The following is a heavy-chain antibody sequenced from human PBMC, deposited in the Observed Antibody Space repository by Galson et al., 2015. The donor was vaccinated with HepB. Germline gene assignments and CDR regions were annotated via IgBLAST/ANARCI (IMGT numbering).Heavy chain of an antibody. CDR1: GYTLTELS. V-gene: IGHV1-24*01. D-gene: IGHD3-9*01. CDR2: FDPEDGET. Sequence: SVKVSCKVSGYTLTELSMHWVRQAPGKGLEWMGGFDPEDGETIYAQKFQGRVTMTEDTSTDTAYMELSSLRSEDTAVYYCATGVDNRGNYDILTGYEGYFQHWGQATLVTVSS. CDR3: ATGVDNRGNYDILTGYEGYFQH. J-gene: IGHJ1*01.